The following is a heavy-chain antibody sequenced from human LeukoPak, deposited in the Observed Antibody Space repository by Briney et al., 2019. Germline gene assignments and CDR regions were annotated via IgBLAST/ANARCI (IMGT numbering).Heavy chain of an antibody. J-gene: IGHJ4*02. CDR3: TRGAGWLIDY. D-gene: IGHD3-16*01. Sequence: SETLSLTCTVSDDSISDYYRGWIRQPPGKGLEWIGYIHNSGTSTYNLSLKSRVTISADTSKNQFSLKLNSMTTADAAVYYCTRGAGWLIDYWGQGILVTVSS. CDR1: DDSISDYY. V-gene: IGHV4-59*01. CDR2: IHNSGTS.